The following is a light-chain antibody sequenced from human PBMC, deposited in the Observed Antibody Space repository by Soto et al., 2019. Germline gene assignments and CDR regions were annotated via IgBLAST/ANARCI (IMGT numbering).Light chain of an antibody. CDR3: QQYGSSPWT. V-gene: IGKV3-20*01. CDR1: QSVGNNH. CDR2: GAS. Sequence: EIVLTQSPGTLSLSPGERVTLSCRASQSVGNNHLAWYQQSPGRAPRLLIYGASTRAAGVPDRFSGSASGTYFTLTISSLEPEDCAVYFCQQYGSSPWTFGQGTKVEIK. J-gene: IGKJ1*01.